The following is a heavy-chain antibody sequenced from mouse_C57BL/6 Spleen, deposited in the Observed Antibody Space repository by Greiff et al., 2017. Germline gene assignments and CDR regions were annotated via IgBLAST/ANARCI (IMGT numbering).Heavy chain of an antibody. CDR3: TRSDEGYYEAMDY. CDR2: INPSNGGT. D-gene: IGHD2-3*01. Sequence: QVQLQQPGTELVKPGASVKLSCKASGYTFTSYWMHWVKQRPGQGLEWIGNINPSNGGTSYNEKFKSKATLTVDKSSSTAYMPLSRLTSEDSAVYYGTRSDEGYYEAMDYWGQGTSVTVSS. CDR1: GYTFTSYW. V-gene: IGHV1-53*01. J-gene: IGHJ4*01.